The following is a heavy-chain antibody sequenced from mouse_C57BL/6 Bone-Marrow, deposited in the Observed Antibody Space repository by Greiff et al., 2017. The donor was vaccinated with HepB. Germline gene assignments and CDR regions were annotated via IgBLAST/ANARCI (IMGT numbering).Heavy chain of an antibody. Sequence: EVHLVESGGGLVQPGGSLSLSCAASGFTFTDYYMSWVRQPPGKALEWLGFIRNKANGYTTEYSASVKGRFTISRDNSQSILYLQMNALRAEDSATYYCARSVDSSGRYYYAMDYWGQGTSVTVSS. V-gene: IGHV7-3*01. CDR1: GFTFTDYY. J-gene: IGHJ4*01. CDR2: IRNKANGYTT. D-gene: IGHD3-2*02. CDR3: ARSVDSSGRYYYAMDY.